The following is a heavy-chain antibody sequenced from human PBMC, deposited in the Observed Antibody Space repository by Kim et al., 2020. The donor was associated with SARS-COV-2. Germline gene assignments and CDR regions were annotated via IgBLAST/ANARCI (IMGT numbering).Heavy chain of an antibody. J-gene: IGHJ6*02. D-gene: IGHD2-8*02. CDR3: ATDDEDYYYHMDV. Sequence: AGSVNGRITISRGNAKNTLYLQMNSRRAEDTAVYYCATDDEDYYYHMDVWGQGTKVTVSS. V-gene: IGHV3-74*01.